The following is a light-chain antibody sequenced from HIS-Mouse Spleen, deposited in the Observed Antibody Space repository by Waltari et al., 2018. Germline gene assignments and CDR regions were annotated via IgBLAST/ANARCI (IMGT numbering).Light chain of an antibody. CDR3: CSYAGSNYV. Sequence: QSALTQPASVSGSPGQSITISCTGTSSDVWSYQLVSRYQQHPAKAPQLMFYEGSKRPSGVSNRFSGSKSGNTASLTISGLQAEDEADYYCCSYAGSNYVFGTGTKVTVL. CDR2: EGS. J-gene: IGLJ1*01. V-gene: IGLV2-23*01. CDR1: SSDVWSYQL.